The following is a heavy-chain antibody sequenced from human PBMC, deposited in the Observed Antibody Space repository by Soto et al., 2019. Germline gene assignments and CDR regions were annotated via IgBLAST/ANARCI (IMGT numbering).Heavy chain of an antibody. J-gene: IGHJ6*02. CDR3: ARDLRSFGMDV. Sequence: EVQLVESGGGLVQPGGSLRLSCAASGFTFSNYWMSWVRQAPGKGLEWVANIREDGTEKYYADSVKGRFSISRDNAERSLFLKMNSLSAEDTAVYYCARDLRSFGMDVWGQGTTVTFSS. CDR2: IREDGTEK. CDR1: GFTFSNYW. D-gene: IGHD4-17*01. V-gene: IGHV3-7*01.